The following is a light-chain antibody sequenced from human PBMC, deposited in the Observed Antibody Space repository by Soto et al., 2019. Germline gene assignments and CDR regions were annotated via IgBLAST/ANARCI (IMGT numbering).Light chain of an antibody. CDR3: QSYDSGLSVL. V-gene: IGLV1-40*01. Sequence: QSVLTQPPSVSGAPGQRVTISCTGSSSNIGAGYDVHWYQQLPGTAPKLLIYGNSNRPSGVPDRFSGSKSGTSASLAITALPAEDEADDYCQSYDSGLSVLFGGGTKLTVL. J-gene: IGLJ2*01. CDR2: GNS. CDR1: SSNIGAGYD.